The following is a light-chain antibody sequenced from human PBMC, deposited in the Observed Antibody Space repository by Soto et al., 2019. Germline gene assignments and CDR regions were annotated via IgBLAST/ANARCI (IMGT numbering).Light chain of an antibody. Sequence: EIMLTQSPATLSLSPGERATLSCRASHSVSSYLAWFQQIPGQAPRLLIYDASNRATGVPARFSGSGSGTDFNLTISSLETEDFAVYECQQRSNWTRTFGQGTKVDIK. J-gene: IGKJ1*01. CDR2: DAS. V-gene: IGKV3-11*01. CDR1: HSVSSY. CDR3: QQRSNWTRT.